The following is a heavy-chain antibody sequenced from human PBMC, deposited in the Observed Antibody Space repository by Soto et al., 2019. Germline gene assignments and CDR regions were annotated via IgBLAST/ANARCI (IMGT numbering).Heavy chain of an antibody. CDR3: ARLGHPGTGYSSSWYLYYYYYGMDV. J-gene: IGHJ6*02. CDR2: IYPGDSDT. Sequence: GESLKISCKGSGYSFTSYWIGWVRQMPGKGLEWMGIIYPGDSDTRYSPSFQGQVTISADKSISTAYLQWSSLKASDTAMYYCARLGHPGTGYSSSWYLYYYYYGMDVWGQGTTVTVSS. V-gene: IGHV5-51*01. D-gene: IGHD6-13*01. CDR1: GYSFTSYW.